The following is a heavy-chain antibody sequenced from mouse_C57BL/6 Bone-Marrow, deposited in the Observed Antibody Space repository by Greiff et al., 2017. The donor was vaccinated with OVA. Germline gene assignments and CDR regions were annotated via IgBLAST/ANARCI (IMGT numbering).Heavy chain of an antibody. V-gene: IGHV1-76*01. Sequence: QVQLQQSGAELVRPGASVKLSCKASGYTFTDYYINWVKQRPGQGLEWIARIYPGSGNTYYNEKFKGKATLTAEKSSSTAYMQLSSLTSEDSAVYFCARSYGREWGFAYWGQGTLVTVSA. D-gene: IGHD1-1*01. CDR3: ARSYGREWGFAY. CDR2: IYPGSGNT. CDR1: GYTFTDYY. J-gene: IGHJ3*01.